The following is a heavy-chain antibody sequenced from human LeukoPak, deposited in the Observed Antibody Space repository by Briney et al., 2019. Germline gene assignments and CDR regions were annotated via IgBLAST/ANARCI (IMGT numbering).Heavy chain of an antibody. Sequence: PGGSLRLSCAASGFTFSSYEMNCVRQAPGKGLEWVSYINSGGSTLYYADSVKGRFTISRDNAKNSLYLQMNSLRAEDTAVYYCARIHNLGILAHFDYWGQGTLVTVSS. CDR1: GFTFSSYE. D-gene: IGHD1-1*01. J-gene: IGHJ4*02. V-gene: IGHV3-48*03. CDR3: ARIHNLGILAHFDY. CDR2: INSGGSTL.